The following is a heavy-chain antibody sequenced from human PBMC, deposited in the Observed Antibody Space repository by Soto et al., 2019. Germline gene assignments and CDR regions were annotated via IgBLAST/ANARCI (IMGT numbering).Heavy chain of an antibody. CDR2: ISSSSHFI. V-gene: IGHV3-21*02. CDR1: GFTFSYHN. Sequence: EVQLVESGGGLVKPGGSLRLSCAASGFTFSYHNMNWVRQAPGKGLEWVSSISSSSHFIYYADSLKGRFTISRDNAKNSLYLQMNSLTAEDTAVYYCARDGKVADYDLWTESAFDMWVLGTLVTVSS. D-gene: IGHD3-9*01. CDR3: ARDGKVADYDLWTESAFDM. J-gene: IGHJ3*02.